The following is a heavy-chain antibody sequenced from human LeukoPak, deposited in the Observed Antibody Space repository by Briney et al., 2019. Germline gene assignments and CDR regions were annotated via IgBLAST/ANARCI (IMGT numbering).Heavy chain of an antibody. J-gene: IGHJ4*02. D-gene: IGHD6-13*01. Sequence: SETLSLTCTVSGGSISSSSYYWGWIRQPPGTGLEWIGSIYYSGSTYYNPSLKSRVTISVDTSKNQFSLKLSSVTAADTAVYYCAGVWSPPYTSSWPDYFDYWGQGTLVTVSS. CDR3: AGVWSPPYTSSWPDYFDY. V-gene: IGHV4-39*07. CDR1: GGSISSSSYY. CDR2: IYYSGST.